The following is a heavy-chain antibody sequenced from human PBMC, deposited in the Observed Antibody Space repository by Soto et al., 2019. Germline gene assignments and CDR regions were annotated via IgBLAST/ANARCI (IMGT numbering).Heavy chain of an antibody. Sequence: QVQLQESGPGLVKPSQTLSLTCTVSGGSISSGDYYWSWIRQPPGKGLEWIGYIYYSGSTYSNPSLKSRVTISVDTSKNQCALKLSSVTAADTAVYYCARAVVAAIWGNWFDPWGQGTLVTVSS. CDR3: ARAVVAAIWGNWFDP. CDR1: GGSISSGDYY. J-gene: IGHJ5*02. D-gene: IGHD2-15*01. CDR2: IYYSGST. V-gene: IGHV4-30-4*01.